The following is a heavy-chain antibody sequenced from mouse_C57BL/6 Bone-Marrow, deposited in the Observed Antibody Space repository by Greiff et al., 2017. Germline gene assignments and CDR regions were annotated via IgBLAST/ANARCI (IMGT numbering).Heavy chain of an antibody. D-gene: IGHD2-1*01. J-gene: IGHJ4*01. CDR2: IYPGSGST. Sequence: QVQLKQPGAELVKPGASVKMSCKASGYTFTSYWITWVKQRPGQGLEWIGDIYPGSGSTNYNEKFKSKATLTVDTSSSTAYMQLSSLTSEDSAVYYCAREGGKGNAMDYWGQGTSVTVSS. CDR1: GYTFTSYW. V-gene: IGHV1-55*01. CDR3: AREGGKGNAMDY.